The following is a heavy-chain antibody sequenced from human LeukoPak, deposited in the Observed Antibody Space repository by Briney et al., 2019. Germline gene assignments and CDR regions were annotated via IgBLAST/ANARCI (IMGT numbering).Heavy chain of an antibody. Sequence: GGSLRLSCAASGFTVSSNYMSWVRQAPGKGLEWVSVIYSGGSTYYADSVTGRFTISRDNSKNTLFLQMNSLRAEDTAVYFCARDSGGINNFWGQGTLVTVSS. CDR2: IYSGGST. CDR3: ARDSGGINNF. CDR1: GFTVSSNY. D-gene: IGHD1-14*01. J-gene: IGHJ4*02. V-gene: IGHV3-53*01.